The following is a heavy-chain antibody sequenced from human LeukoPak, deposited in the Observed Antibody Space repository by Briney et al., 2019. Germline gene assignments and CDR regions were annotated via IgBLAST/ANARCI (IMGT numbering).Heavy chain of an antibody. Sequence: SGTLSLTCTVSGGSINSYYWSWIRQPPGKGLEWIGYIYYSGSTNYNPSLKSRVTISVHTSKNQFSLKLSSVTAADTAVYYCARLTGYSSESWFDPWGQGTLVTVSS. CDR2: IYYSGST. V-gene: IGHV4-59*01. D-gene: IGHD3-9*01. CDR3: ARLTGYSSESWFDP. CDR1: GGSINSYY. J-gene: IGHJ5*02.